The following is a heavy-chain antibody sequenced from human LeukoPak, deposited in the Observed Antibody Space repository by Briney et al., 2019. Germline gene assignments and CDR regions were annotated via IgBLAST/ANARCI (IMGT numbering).Heavy chain of an antibody. V-gene: IGHV3-21*01. CDR2: ISSSSSYI. CDR1: GFTFSSYS. Sequence: PGGSLRLSCAASGFTFSSYSMNWVRQAPGKGLEWVSSISSSSSYIYYADSVKGRFTISRDNVKNSLYLQMNSLRAEDTAVYYCALDSGYYYGMDVWGKGTTVTVSS. J-gene: IGHJ6*04. CDR3: ALDSGYYYGMDV.